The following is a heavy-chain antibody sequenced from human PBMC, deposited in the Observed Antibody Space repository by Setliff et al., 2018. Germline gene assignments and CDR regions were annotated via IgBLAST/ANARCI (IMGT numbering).Heavy chain of an antibody. Sequence: LRLSCAASGFTFSSYEMNWVRQAPGKGLEWVSYISSSGSTIYYADSVKGRFTISRDNAKNSLYLQMNSLRAEDTAVYHCAKRDYYDSSGYLLPYMDVWGKGTTVTVS. CDR2: ISSSGSTI. CDR1: GFTFSSYE. D-gene: IGHD3-22*01. CDR3: AKRDYYDSSGYLLPYMDV. V-gene: IGHV3-48*03. J-gene: IGHJ6*03.